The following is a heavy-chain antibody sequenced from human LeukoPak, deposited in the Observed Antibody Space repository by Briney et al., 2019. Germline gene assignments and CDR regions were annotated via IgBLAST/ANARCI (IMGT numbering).Heavy chain of an antibody. CDR3: ANLYGSGSQNDVLDL. J-gene: IGHJ3*01. CDR1: GFTFDDYA. Sequence: GGSLRLSCAASGFTFDDYAMHWVRQAPGKGLEWVSGITWNSGNRGYADSVKGRFTISRDNAKNSLYLQMNSLRVEDTAFYYCANLYGSGSQNDVLDLCGQGTMVTVSS. D-gene: IGHD3-10*01. V-gene: IGHV3-9*01. CDR2: ITWNSGNR.